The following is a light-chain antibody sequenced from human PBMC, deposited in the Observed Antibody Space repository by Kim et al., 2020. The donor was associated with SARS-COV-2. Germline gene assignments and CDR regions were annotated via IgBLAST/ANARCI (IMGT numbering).Light chain of an antibody. CDR2: YDR. Sequence: APGQTARITFGGNNIGGHSVHWYQQKPGQAPVLVMYYDRDRPSGIPERFSGSKSASTATLTISRVEAGDEADYYCQVWDTDTDHYVFGTGTKVTVL. J-gene: IGLJ1*01. CDR3: QVWDTDTDHYV. V-gene: IGLV3-21*01. CDR1: NIGGHS.